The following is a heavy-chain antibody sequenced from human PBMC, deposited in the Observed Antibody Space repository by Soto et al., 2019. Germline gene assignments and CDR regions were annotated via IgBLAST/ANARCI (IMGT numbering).Heavy chain of an antibody. D-gene: IGHD3-10*01. CDR2: ISYDGSNK. V-gene: IGHV3-30-3*01. J-gene: IGHJ4*02. CDR1: GFTFSSYA. CDR3: ARDMDYGSGSYYNGYFDY. Sequence: SLSLSCAASGFTFSSYAMHWVRQAPGKGLEWVAVISYDGSNKYYADSVKGRFTISRDNSKNTLYLQMNSLRAEDTAVYYCARDMDYGSGSYYNGYFDYWGQGTLVTVSS.